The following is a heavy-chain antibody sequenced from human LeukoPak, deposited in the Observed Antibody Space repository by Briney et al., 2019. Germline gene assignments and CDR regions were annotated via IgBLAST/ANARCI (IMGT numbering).Heavy chain of an antibody. CDR3: AKGKYDFWSVIDY. V-gene: IGHV3-30*02. CDR1: GFNFIDYT. D-gene: IGHD3-3*01. CDR2: IRYDGSNK. J-gene: IGHJ4*02. Sequence: PGGSLRLSCAASGFNFIDYTMNWVRQAPGKGLEWVAFIRYDGSNKYYADSVKGRFTISRDNSKNTLYLQMNSLRAEDTAVYYCAKGKYDFWSVIDYWGQATLVTVSS.